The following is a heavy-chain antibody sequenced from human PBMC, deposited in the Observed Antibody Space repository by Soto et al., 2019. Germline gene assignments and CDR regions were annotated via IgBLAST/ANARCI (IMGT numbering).Heavy chain of an antibody. Sequence: PSQTLSLTCAISGDSVSSNSAAWNWIRQSPSRGLEWLGRTYYRSMWYNDYAVSVKSRITINPVTSKNQFSLQLNSVTPEDTAVYYCARDFRGNYDFWSGYYPTSFYYYMDVWGKGTTVTVSS. CDR1: GDSVSSNSAA. D-gene: IGHD3-3*01. CDR2: TYYRSMWYN. J-gene: IGHJ6*03. CDR3: ARDFRGNYDFWSGYYPTSFYYYMDV. V-gene: IGHV6-1*01.